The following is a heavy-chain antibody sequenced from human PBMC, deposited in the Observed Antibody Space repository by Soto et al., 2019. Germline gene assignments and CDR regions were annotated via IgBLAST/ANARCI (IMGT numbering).Heavy chain of an antibody. V-gene: IGHV3-30-3*01. CDR3: ARAPPATLSTNWFDP. J-gene: IGHJ5*02. D-gene: IGHD2-15*01. CDR1: GFTFSSYA. Sequence: GGSLRLSCAASGFTFSSYAMHWVRQAPGKGLEWVAVISYDGSNKYYADSVKGRFTISRDNSKNTLYLQMNSLRAEDTAVYYCARAPPATLSTNWFDPWGQGTLVTVSS. CDR2: ISYDGSNK.